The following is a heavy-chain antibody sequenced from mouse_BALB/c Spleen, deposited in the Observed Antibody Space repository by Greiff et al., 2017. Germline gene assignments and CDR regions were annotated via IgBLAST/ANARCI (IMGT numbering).Heavy chain of an antibody. V-gene: IGHV3-2*02. CDR3: AREITTVDYYAMDY. CDR1: GYSITSDYA. J-gene: IGHJ4*01. CDR2: ISYSGST. D-gene: IGHD1-1*01. Sequence: EVQLQESGPGLVKPSQSLSLTCTVTGYSITSDYAWNWIRQFPGNKLEWMGYISYSGSTGYNPSLKSRISITRDTSKNQFFLQLNSVTTEDTATYYCAREITTVDYYAMDYWGQGTSVTVSS.